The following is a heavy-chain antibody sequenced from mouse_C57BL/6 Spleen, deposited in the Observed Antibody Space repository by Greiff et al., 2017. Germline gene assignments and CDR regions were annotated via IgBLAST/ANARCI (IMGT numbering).Heavy chain of an antibody. D-gene: IGHD2-4*01. CDR3: ARRVGLRYFDV. J-gene: IGHJ1*03. CDR2: IYPGDGDT. CDR1: GYAFSSYW. V-gene: IGHV1-80*01. Sequence: QVQLKESGAELVKPGASVKISCKASGYAFSSYWMNWVKQRPGKGLEWIGQIYPGDGDTNYNGKFKGKATLTADKSSSTAYMQLSSLTSEDSAVYFCARRVGLRYFDVWGTGTTVTVSS.